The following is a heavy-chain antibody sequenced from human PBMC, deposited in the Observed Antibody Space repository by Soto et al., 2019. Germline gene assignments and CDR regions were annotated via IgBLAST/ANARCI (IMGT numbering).Heavy chain of an antibody. J-gene: IGHJ5*02. V-gene: IGHV4-34*01. CDR3: ARDASPSPDGDYVCWFDP. CDR2: INHSGST. D-gene: IGHD4-17*01. CDR1: GGSFSGYY. Sequence: KTSETLSLTCAVYGGSFSGYYWSWIRQPPGKGLEWIGEINHSGSTNYNPSLKSRVTISVDTSKNQFSLKLSSVTAADTAVYYCARDASPSPDGDYVCWFDPWGQGTLVTVSS.